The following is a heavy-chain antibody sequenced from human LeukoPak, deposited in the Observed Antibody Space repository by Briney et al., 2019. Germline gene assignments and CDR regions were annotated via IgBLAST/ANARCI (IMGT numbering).Heavy chain of an antibody. CDR1: GGSISSYY. CDR2: IYTSGST. CDR3: ARGYCSGGSCYQKPYWYFDL. V-gene: IGHV4-4*07. D-gene: IGHD2-15*01. Sequence: SETLSLTCTVSGGSISSYYWSWIRQPAGKGLEWIGRIYTSGSTNYNPSLKSRVTMSVDTSKNQFSLKLSSVTAADTAVYYCARGYCSGGSCYQKPYWYFDLWGRGTLVTVSS. J-gene: IGHJ2*01.